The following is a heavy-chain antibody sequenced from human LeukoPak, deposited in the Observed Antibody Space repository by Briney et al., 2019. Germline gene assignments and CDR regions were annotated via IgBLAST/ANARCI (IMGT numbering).Heavy chain of an antibody. CDR3: ASVKWRTTGMDV. Sequence: SQTLSLTCTVSGGSISSYYWSWIRQHPGKGLEWIGYIYYSGSTYYNPSLKSRVTISVDTSKNQFSLKLSSVTAADTAVYYCASVKWRTTGMDVWGQGTTVTVSS. J-gene: IGHJ6*02. V-gene: IGHV4-31*03. D-gene: IGHD4-17*01. CDR1: GGSISSYY. CDR2: IYYSGST.